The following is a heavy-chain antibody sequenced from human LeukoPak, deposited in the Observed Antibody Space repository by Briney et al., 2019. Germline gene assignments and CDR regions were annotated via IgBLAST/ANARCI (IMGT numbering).Heavy chain of an antibody. J-gene: IGHJ3*02. D-gene: IGHD5-24*01. CDR1: GYTFTGYY. CDR2: INPNSGGT. Sequence: VASVKVSCKASGYTFTGYYMHWVRQAPGQGLEWMGWINPNSGGTNYAQKFQGRVTMTRDTSISTAYMELSRLRYDDTAVYYCARDRDGHIDAFDIWGQGTMVTVSS. V-gene: IGHV1-2*02. CDR3: ARDRDGHIDAFDI.